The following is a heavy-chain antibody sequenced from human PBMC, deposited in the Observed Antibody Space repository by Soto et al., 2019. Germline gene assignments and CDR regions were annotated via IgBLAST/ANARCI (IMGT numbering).Heavy chain of an antibody. CDR1: GFTSRNYL. D-gene: IGHD3-10*01. J-gene: IGHJ6*02. CDR3: ARSVRSGSFPYYYYAMDV. CDR2: IKSDGSST. V-gene: IGHV3-74*01. Sequence: PWGALRISFAAFGFTSRNYLMHWVRQAPGKGLVWVSRIKSDGSSTSYADSVKGRFTISRDNAKNTLDLQMHGLRAEDMAVYYCARSVRSGSFPYYYYAMDVWGQGTTVTVSS.